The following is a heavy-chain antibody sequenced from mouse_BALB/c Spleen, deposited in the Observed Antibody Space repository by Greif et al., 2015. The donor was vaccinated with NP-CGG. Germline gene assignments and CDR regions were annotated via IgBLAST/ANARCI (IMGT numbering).Heavy chain of an antibody. CDR3: TSVWDGFDY. CDR1: GFTFSSYT. D-gene: IGHD4-1*01. Sequence: EVNLVESGGGLVKPGGSLKLSCAASGFTFSSYTMSWVRQTPEKRLEWVATISSGGSYTYYPDSVKGRFTISRDNAKNTLFLQMSSLKSEDTAMYYCTSVWDGFDYWGQGTTLTVSS. V-gene: IGHV5-6-4*01. CDR2: ISSGGSYT. J-gene: IGHJ2*01.